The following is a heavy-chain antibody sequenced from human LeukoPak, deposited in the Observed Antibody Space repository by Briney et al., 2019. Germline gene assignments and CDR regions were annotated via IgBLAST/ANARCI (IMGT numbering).Heavy chain of an antibody. D-gene: IGHD3-22*01. CDR2: ISHTGGWT. CDR3: AKEMSSSGYPIDY. J-gene: IGHJ4*02. CDR1: GFSFSSYA. Sequence: GGSLRLSCEASGFSFSSYAMGWVRHAPGKGLEWVSGISHTGGWTHYADSVKGRFTISRDNSKNRLYLQMDSLRAEDTAVYRCAKEMSSSGYPIDYWGQGTLVTVSS. V-gene: IGHV3-23*01.